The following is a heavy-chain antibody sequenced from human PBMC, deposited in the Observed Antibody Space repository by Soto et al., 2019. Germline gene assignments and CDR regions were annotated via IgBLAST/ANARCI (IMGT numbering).Heavy chain of an antibody. CDR3: ARDNLAWATHYYFDY. D-gene: IGHD5-12*01. CDR2: ISSSSSTI. CDR1: GFTFSSYS. Sequence: HPGGSLRLSCAASGFTFSSYSMNWVRQAPGKGLEWVSYISSSSSTIYYADSVKGRFTISRDNAKNSLYLQMNSLRDEDTAVYYCARDNLAWATHYYFDYWGQGTLVTVSS. J-gene: IGHJ4*02. V-gene: IGHV3-48*02.